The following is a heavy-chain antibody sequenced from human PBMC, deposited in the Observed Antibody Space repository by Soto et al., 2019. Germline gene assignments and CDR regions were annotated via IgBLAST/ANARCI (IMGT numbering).Heavy chain of an antibody. CDR3: ARAGNWNDYVYYYYYGMDV. CDR2: IIPIFGTA. J-gene: IGHJ6*02. V-gene: IGHV1-69*13. D-gene: IGHD1-1*01. Sequence: SVKVSCKASGGTFSSYAIIWVRQAPGQGLEWMGGIIPIFGTANYAQKFQGRVTITADESTSTAYMELSSLRSEDTAVYYCARAGNWNDYVYYYYYGMDVWGQGTTVTVSS. CDR1: GGTFSSYA.